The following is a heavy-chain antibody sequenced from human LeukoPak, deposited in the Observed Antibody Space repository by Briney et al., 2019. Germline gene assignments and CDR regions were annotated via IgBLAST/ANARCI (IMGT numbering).Heavy chain of an antibody. V-gene: IGHV3-53*05. D-gene: IGHD5-24*01. Sequence: GGSLRLSCAASGFTVSTNYMSWVRQAPGKGLEWASTIYSGGSTHYADSVQGRFTISRDNSKNTLYLQMNSLRAEDTAVYYCARDPQMATTGGISGYFDYWGQGTLVTVSS. CDR1: GFTVSTNY. CDR2: IYSGGST. CDR3: ARDPQMATTGGISGYFDY. J-gene: IGHJ4*02.